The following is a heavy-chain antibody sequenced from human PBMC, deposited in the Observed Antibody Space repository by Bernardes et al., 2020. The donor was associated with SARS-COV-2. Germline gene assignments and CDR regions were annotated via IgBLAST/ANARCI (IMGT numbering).Heavy chain of an antibody. V-gene: IGHV1-2*02. Sequence: ASVKVSCRASGYTFTDYYIHWVRQAPGQGLEWMGWINPKTGDTKYAQKFQDGVTMTGDTFTSTAYMELSRLRSDDTAVYYCARDPFELTYYYGSGRDRTYNWFDPWGQGTLVTVSS. CDR2: INPKTGDT. J-gene: IGHJ5*02. CDR3: ARDPFELTYYYGSGRDRTYNWFDP. CDR1: GYTFTDYY. D-gene: IGHD3-10*01.